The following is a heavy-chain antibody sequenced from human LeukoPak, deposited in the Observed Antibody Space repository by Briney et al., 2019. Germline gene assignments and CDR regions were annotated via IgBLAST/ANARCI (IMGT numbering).Heavy chain of an antibody. CDR2: ITPSGGT. D-gene: IGHD5-24*01. V-gene: IGHV1-2*02. CDR3: ARDRYGDGFAHLDY. Sequence: ASVKVSCKASGYTFTSYAIHWVRQAPGQGLEWMGWITPSGGTNYPQKFQGRVAITWDTSITTAYMDLSRLTSDNTAVYYCARDRYGDGFAHLDYWGQGALVTVSS. J-gene: IGHJ4*02. CDR1: GYTFTSYA.